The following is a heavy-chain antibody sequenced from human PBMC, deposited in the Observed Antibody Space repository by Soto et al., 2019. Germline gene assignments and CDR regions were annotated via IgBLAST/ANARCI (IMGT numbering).Heavy chain of an antibody. CDR1: GYTFTGYY. CDR3: AGEREVRGVWDPTKYYFDY. D-gene: IGHD3-10*01. V-gene: IGHV1-2*04. CDR2: INPNSGGT. Sequence: GASVKVSCKASGYTFTGYYMHWVRQAPGQGLEWMGWINPNSGGTNYAQKFQGWVTMTRDTSISTAYMELSRLRSDDTAVYYCAGEREVRGVWDPTKYYFDYWGQGTLVTVSS. J-gene: IGHJ4*02.